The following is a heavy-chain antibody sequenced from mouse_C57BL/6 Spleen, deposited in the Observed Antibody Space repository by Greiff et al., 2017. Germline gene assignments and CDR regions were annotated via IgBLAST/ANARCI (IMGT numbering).Heavy chain of an antibody. Sequence: QVQLQQPGAELVKPGASVKLSCKASGYTFTSYWMHWVKQRPGQGLEWIGMIHPNSGSTNYNEKFKSKATLTVDKSSSTAYMQLSSLTSEDSAVYYCASSRQPSYYFDYWGQGTTLTVSS. CDR3: ASSRQPSYYFDY. CDR1: GYTFTSYW. V-gene: IGHV1-64*01. D-gene: IGHD3-2*01. CDR2: IHPNSGST. J-gene: IGHJ2*01.